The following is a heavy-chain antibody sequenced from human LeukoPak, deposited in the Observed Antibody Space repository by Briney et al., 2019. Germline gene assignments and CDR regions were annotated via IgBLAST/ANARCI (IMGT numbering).Heavy chain of an antibody. CDR2: INPNSGGT. CDR1: GYTFTGYF. D-gene: IGHD1-26*01. Sequence: ASVKVSCKASGYTFTGYFMHWVRQAPGQGLEWMGRINPNSGGTNYAQNFQGRVTMTRDTSISIAYMDLSRLTSDDTAVYYCARDLSSTSNWELDYWGQGTLVTVSS. V-gene: IGHV1-2*06. J-gene: IGHJ4*02. CDR3: ARDLSSTSNWELDY.